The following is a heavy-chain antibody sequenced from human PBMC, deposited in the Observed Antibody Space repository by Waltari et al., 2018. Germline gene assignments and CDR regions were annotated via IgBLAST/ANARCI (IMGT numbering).Heavy chain of an antibody. J-gene: IGHJ6*03. CDR2: IIPIPGIA. V-gene: IGHV1-69*10. Sequence: QVQLVQSGAEVKKPGSSVKVSCKASGGTFSSYAISWVRQAPGQGLEWMGGIIPIPGIANYAQKFQGRVTITADKSTSTSYMELSSLRSEDTAVYYCASCTIFGVDSPGYYYYYMDVWGKGTTVTVSS. D-gene: IGHD3-3*01. CDR3: ASCTIFGVDSPGYYYYYMDV. CDR1: GGTFSSYA.